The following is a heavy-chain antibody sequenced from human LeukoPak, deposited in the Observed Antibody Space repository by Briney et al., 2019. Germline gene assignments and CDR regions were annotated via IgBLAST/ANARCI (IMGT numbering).Heavy chain of an antibody. CDR1: GGSISSGDYY. J-gene: IGHJ3*02. D-gene: IGHD1/OR15-1a*01. V-gene: IGHV4-30-4*08. Sequence: SETLSLTCTVSGGSISSGDYYWSWIRQPPGKGLEWIEYIYYSGSTYYNPSLKSRVTISVDTSKNQFSLKLSSVTAADTAVYYCARADLSTPNNDAFDIWGQGTMVTVSS. CDR2: IYYSGST. CDR3: ARADLSTPNNDAFDI.